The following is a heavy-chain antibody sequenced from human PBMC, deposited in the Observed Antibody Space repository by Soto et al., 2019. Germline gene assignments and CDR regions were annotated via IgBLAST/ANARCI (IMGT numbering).Heavy chain of an antibody. CDR2: ITGSGGTI. Sequence: EVQLLESGGGLVQPGGSLRLSCAASGFTFNTYGMNWVRQAPGKGQEWVSGITGSGGTIEYAASVKGRFTISRDNSKNTVDLQMNSLRAEDTAMYYCAKDAVPGDGLWLVADWGQGTLVTVS. D-gene: IGHD2-21*02. V-gene: IGHV3-23*01. J-gene: IGHJ4*02. CDR1: GFTFNTYG. CDR3: AKDAVPGDGLWLVAD.